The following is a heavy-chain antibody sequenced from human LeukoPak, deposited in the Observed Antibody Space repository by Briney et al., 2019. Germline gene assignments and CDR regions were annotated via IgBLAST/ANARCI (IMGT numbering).Heavy chain of an antibody. J-gene: IGHJ6*02. CDR3: ARGVGARSSYYYGMDV. CDR1: GGSFSGYY. CDR2: INHSGST. V-gene: IGHV4-34*01. D-gene: IGHD1-26*01. Sequence: PSETLSLTCAVYGGSFSGYYWSWIRQPPGKGLEWIGEINHSGSTNYNPSLKSRVIMSVDTSKNQFSLKLTSVTAADTAVYYCARGVGARSSYYYGMDVWGQGTTVTVSS.